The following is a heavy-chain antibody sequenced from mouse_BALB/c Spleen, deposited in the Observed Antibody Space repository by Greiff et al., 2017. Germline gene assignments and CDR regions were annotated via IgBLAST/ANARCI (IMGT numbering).Heavy chain of an antibody. CDR3: ARGYRYDDYAMDY. J-gene: IGHJ4*01. V-gene: IGHV5-6-5*01. Sequence: EVKVEESGGGLVKPGGSLKLSCAASGFTFSSYAMSWVRQTPEKRLEWVASISSGGSTYYPDSVKGRFTISRDNARNILYLQMSSLRSEDTAMYYCARGYRYDDYAMDYWGQGTSVTVSS. D-gene: IGHD2-14*01. CDR1: GFTFSSYA. CDR2: ISSGGST.